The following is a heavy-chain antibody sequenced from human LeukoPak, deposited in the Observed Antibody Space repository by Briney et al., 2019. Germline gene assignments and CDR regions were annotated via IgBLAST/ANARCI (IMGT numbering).Heavy chain of an antibody. D-gene: IGHD3-9*01. Sequence: GGSLRLSCAASGFSFSKYWMHWVRQTPGEGLVWVARIKEDGTYTSYADSVKGRFTVSRDNARNTVFLQMNSLRAEDTAVYYCARDFDMGITPGDDFDFWGQGTLVTVSS. CDR3: ARDFDMGITPGDDFDF. V-gene: IGHV3-74*01. CDR1: GFSFSKYW. J-gene: IGHJ4*02. CDR2: IKEDGTYT.